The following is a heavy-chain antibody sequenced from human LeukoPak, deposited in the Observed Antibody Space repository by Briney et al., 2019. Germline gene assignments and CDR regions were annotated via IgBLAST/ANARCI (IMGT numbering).Heavy chain of an antibody. CDR1: GGSISSYY. Sequence: PSGTLSLTCTVSGGSISSYYWGWIRQPPGKGLEWIGRIHYSGGTNYNPTPKSRVTISVDTSKNQFSLKLSSVTAADTAVYYCARGYCSGGSCYSYYYYNYIDVWGKGTTVTVSS. D-gene: IGHD2-15*01. J-gene: IGHJ6*03. CDR3: ARGYCSGGSCYSYYYYNYIDV. V-gene: IGHV4-39*07. CDR2: IHYSGGT.